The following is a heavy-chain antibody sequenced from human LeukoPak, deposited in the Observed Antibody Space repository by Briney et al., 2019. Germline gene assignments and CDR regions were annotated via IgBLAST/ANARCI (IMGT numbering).Heavy chain of an antibody. CDR2: INDNGSDG. V-gene: IGHV3-74*01. J-gene: IGHJ4*02. CDR1: GFTFSNYW. D-gene: IGHD3-22*01. CDR3: ASLSDDSNEG. Sequence: GGSLRLSCAASGFTFSNYWMHWVRQAPGKGLVWVARINDNGSDGKYADTVNGRFTISRANGKNKLSLQMNSLRAENTAVYYCASLSDDSNEGWGEGTLGTVSS.